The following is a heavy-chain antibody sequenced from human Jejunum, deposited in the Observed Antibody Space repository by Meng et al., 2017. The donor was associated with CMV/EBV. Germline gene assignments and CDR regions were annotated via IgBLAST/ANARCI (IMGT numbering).Heavy chain of an antibody. D-gene: IGHD4-11*01. CDR3: ARENDYRNYFDS. V-gene: IGHV3-30-3*01. Sequence: AASGFTFRNSPIHWVRQAPDKGLEWVASISNDGDTTYLADSVKGRFSISRDNSKNTVYLQMNSLRGEDTAVYYCARENDYRNYFDSWGRGTLVTVSS. CDR2: ISNDGDTT. J-gene: IGHJ4*02. CDR1: GFTFRNSP.